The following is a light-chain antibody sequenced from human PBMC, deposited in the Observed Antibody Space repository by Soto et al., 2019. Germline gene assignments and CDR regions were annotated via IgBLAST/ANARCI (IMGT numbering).Light chain of an antibody. CDR2: AAT. CDR1: QSLLHSNGYNY. J-gene: IGKJ1*01. Sequence: MTQSPLSLPVTPGEPASISCRSSQSLLHSNGYNYLNWYQHKPGKAPNLLIYAATTLQSGVPSRFSGSGSGTDFTLTISSLQPEDFATYYCQQSYSNPRTFGQGTKVDIK. V-gene: IGKV1-39*01. CDR3: QQSYSNPRT.